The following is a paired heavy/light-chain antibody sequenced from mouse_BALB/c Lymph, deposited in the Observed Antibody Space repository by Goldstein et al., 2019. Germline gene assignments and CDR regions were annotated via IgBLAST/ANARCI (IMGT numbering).Heavy chain of an antibody. CDR3: ARRGSPYPPYYYAMDY. V-gene: IGHV8-12*01. CDR2: IYWDDDK. J-gene: IGHJ4*01. Sequence: QVTLKESGPGILQPSQTLSLTCSFSGFSLSTSGMGVSWIRQPSGKGLEWLAHIYWDDDKRYNPSLKSRLTISKDTSRNQVFLKITSVDTADTATYYCARRGSPYPPYYYAMDYWGQGTSVTVSS. CDR1: GFSLSTSGMG.
Light chain of an antibody. CDR2: QMS. J-gene: IGKJ2*01. V-gene: IGKV2-109*01. CDR3: AQNLELPYT. CDR1: KSLLHSNGITY. Sequence: DIVMTQAAFSNPVTLGTSASISCRSSKSLLHSNGITYLYWYLQKPGQSPQLLIYQMSNLASGVPDRFSSSGSGTDFTLRISRVEAEDVGVYYCAQNLELPYTFGGGTKLEIK.